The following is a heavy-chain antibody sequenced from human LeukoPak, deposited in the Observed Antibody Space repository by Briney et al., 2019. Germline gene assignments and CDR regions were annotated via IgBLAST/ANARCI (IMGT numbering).Heavy chain of an antibody. J-gene: IGHJ4*02. D-gene: IGHD1-26*01. V-gene: IGHV3-53*01. CDR2: IYSDGST. Sequence: GSLRLSCAASGFIVSGDFMSWVRQAPGKGLEWVSVIYSDGSTYYADSVKGRFTISRDNSKNTLDLQMTGLRAEDTAVYYCARERGRGRDSPWFDYWGQGTLVTVSS. CDR1: GFIVSGDF. CDR3: ARERGRGRDSPWFDY.